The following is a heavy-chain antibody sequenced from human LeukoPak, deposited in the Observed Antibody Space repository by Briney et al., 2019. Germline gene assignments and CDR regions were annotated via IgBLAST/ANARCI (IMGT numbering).Heavy chain of an antibody. CDR2: IYPGDSDT. Sequence: GESLKISCKGSGYSFTSHWIGWVRQMPGKGLEWMGIIYPGDSDTRYSPSFQGQVTISADKSISTAYLQWSSLKASDTAMYYCARHGDSELLWYQGDYWGQGTLVTVSS. CDR1: GYSFTSHW. J-gene: IGHJ4*02. D-gene: IGHD3-10*01. CDR3: ARHGDSELLWYQGDY. V-gene: IGHV5-51*01.